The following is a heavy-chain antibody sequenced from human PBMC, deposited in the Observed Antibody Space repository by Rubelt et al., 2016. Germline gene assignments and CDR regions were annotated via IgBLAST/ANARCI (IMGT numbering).Heavy chain of an antibody. CDR2: IYYSGST. V-gene: IGHV4-31*02. D-gene: IGHD7-27*01. CDR3: ASGPLGIRDY. Sequence: SWIRQHPGKGLEWIGYIYYSGSTYYNPSLKSRVTISVDTSKNQFSLKLSSVTAADTAVYYCASGPLGIRDYWGQGTLVTVSS. J-gene: IGHJ4*02.